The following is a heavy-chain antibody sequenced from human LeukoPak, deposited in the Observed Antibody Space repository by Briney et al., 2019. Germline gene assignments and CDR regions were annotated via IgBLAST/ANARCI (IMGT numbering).Heavy chain of an antibody. J-gene: IGHJ6*03. CDR2: INHSGST. CDR3: ARGGSSSSPYYYYYYMDV. D-gene: IGHD6-6*01. Sequence: SETLSLTCTVSGGSISSSSYYWGWIRQPPGKGLEWIGEINHSGSTNYNPSLKSRVTISVDTSKNQFSLKLSSVTAADTAVYYCARGGSSSSPYYYYYYMDVWGKGTTVTVSS. V-gene: IGHV4-39*07. CDR1: GGSISSSSYY.